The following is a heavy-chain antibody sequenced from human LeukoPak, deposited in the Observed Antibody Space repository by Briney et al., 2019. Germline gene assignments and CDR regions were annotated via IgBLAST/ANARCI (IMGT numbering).Heavy chain of an antibody. Sequence: ASVKVSCKASGYTFKSYAITWVRQAPGQGLEWMGWIDPYSGNTNYAQKLQGRVTMTTDTSTSTAYMELRSLRSDDTAVYYCARVASIDYFDYWGQGTLVTVSS. CDR2: IDPYSGNT. CDR3: ARVASIDYFDY. CDR1: GYTFKSYA. J-gene: IGHJ4*02. D-gene: IGHD3-3*02. V-gene: IGHV1-18*01.